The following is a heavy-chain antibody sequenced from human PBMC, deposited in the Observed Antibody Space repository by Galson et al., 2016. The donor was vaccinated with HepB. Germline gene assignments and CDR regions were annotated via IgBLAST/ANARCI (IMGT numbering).Heavy chain of an antibody. CDR3: ARNLERTGGFDK. Sequence: SVKVSCKASGYTFTDYDINWVRQATGQGLEWVGWMNPNTGNTGLPQKLQGRVTLTRNTSRRTAYLELNSLRSEDTAVYYCARNLERTGGFDKWGQGTLVTVSS. J-gene: IGHJ4*02. CDR1: GYTFTDYD. V-gene: IGHV1-8*01. D-gene: IGHD3-3*01. CDR2: MNPNTGNT.